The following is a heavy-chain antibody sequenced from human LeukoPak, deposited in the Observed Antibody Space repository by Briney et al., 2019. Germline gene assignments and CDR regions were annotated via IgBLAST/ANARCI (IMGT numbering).Heavy chain of an antibody. CDR1: GYTFTSYD. J-gene: IGHJ6*03. D-gene: IGHD2-21*01. CDR2: MNPNSGNT. Sequence: GASVKVSCKASGYTFTSYDINWVRQATGQGLEWMGWMNPNSGNTGYAQKFQGRVTITRNTSISTAYMELSSLRSEDTAVYYCARVAAFPNAGYYYMDVWGKGTTVTVSS. V-gene: IGHV1-8*03. CDR3: ARVAAFPNAGYYYMDV.